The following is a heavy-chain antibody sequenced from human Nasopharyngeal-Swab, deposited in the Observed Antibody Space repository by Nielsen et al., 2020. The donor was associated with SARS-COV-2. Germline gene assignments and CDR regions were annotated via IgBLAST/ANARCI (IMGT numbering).Heavy chain of an antibody. CDR2: ISSSSSYT. V-gene: IGHV3-11*06. Sequence: GGSLRLSCAASGFTFSDYYMSWIRQAPGKGLEWVSYISSSSSYTNYADSVKGRFTISRDNAKNSLYLQMNSLRAEDTAAYYCARAYYDSEVSGYYYYYMDVWGKGTTVTVSS. J-gene: IGHJ6*03. CDR1: GFTFSDYY. D-gene: IGHD3-22*01. CDR3: ARAYYDSEVSGYYYYYMDV.